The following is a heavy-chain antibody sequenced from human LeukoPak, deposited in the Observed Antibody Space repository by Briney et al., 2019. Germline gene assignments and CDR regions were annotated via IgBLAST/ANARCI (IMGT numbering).Heavy chain of an antibody. CDR3: ARGYRYYDFWSGYGMDV. CDR2: IWYEGSNK. V-gene: IGHV3-33*01. CDR1: GFTFSSYG. D-gene: IGHD3-3*01. J-gene: IGHJ6*02. Sequence: PGGSLRLSCAASGFTFSSYGMHWVRQAPGKGLEWVAVIWYEGSNKYYADSVEGRFTISRDNSKNTLYLQMNSLRAEDTAVYYCARGYRYYDFWSGYGMDVWGQGTTVTVSS.